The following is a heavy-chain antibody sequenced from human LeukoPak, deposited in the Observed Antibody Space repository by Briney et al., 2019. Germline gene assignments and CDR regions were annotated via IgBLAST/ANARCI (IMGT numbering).Heavy chain of an antibody. J-gene: IGHJ3*02. CDR1: GGSISNYY. D-gene: IGHD5-18*01. Sequence: SETLSLTCTVSGGSISNYYWSWIRQPPGKGLEWIGYIYYSGSTNYSPSLKSRVTISVDTSKNQFSLKLSSVTAADTAVYYCARSEYSYGADAFDIWGQGTMVTVSS. V-gene: IGHV4-59*01. CDR2: IYYSGST. CDR3: ARSEYSYGADAFDI.